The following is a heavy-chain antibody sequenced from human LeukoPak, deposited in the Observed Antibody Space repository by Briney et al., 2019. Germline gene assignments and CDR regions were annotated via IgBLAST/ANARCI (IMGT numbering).Heavy chain of an antibody. J-gene: IGHJ4*02. CDR1: GGSISSGGYS. Sequence: PSETLSLTCAVSGGSISSGGYSWSWIRQPPGKGLEWIGYIYHSGSTYYNPSLKSRVTISVDTSKNQFSLKLSSVTAADTAVYYCARDVAGTGDYWGQGTLVTVSS. CDR3: ARDVAGTGDY. D-gene: IGHD6-19*01. CDR2: IYHSGST. V-gene: IGHV4-30-2*01.